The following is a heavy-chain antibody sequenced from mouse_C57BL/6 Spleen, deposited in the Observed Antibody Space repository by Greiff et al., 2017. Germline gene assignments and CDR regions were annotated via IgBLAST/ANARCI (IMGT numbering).Heavy chain of an antibody. CDR2: SRNKANDYTT. J-gene: IGHJ3*01. Sequence: EVMLVESGGGLVQSGRSLRLSCATSGFTFSDFYMEWVRQAPGKGLEWIAASRNKANDYTTEYSASVKGRFIVSRDTSQSILYLQMNALRAEDTAIYYCARDAASSGPFAYWGQGTLVTVSA. D-gene: IGHD3-2*02. CDR3: ARDAASSGPFAY. CDR1: GFTFSDFY. V-gene: IGHV7-1*01.